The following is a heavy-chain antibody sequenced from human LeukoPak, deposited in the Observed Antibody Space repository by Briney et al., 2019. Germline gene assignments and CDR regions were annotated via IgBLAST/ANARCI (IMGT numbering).Heavy chain of an antibody. CDR3: ARAGPSSSWHQFDY. V-gene: IGHV3-66*01. CDR2: IYSGGST. D-gene: IGHD6-13*01. Sequence: PGGSLRLSCAASGFTVSRNYMSWVRQAPGKGLEWVSVIYSGGSTYYEDSVKGRFTISRDNSKNTLYLQMNSLRAEDTAVYYCARAGPSSSWHQFDYWGQGTLVTVSS. CDR1: GFTVSRNY. J-gene: IGHJ4*02.